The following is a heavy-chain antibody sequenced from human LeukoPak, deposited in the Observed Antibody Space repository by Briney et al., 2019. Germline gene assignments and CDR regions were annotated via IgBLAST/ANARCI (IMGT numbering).Heavy chain of an antibody. Sequence: ASVKVSCKASGYTFTSYYMHWVRQAPGQGLEWMGIINPSGGSTSYAQKFQGRVTMTRDMSTSTVYMELSSLRSEDTAVYYCARGKGRWLQGGLFDYWGQGTLVTVSS. CDR1: GYTFTSYY. D-gene: IGHD5-24*01. J-gene: IGHJ4*02. CDR3: ARGKGRWLQGGLFDY. CDR2: INPSGGST. V-gene: IGHV1-46*01.